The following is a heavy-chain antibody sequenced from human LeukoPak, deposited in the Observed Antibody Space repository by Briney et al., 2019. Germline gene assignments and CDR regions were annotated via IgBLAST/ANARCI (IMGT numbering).Heavy chain of an antibody. CDR1: GFTVSSNY. D-gene: IGHD4-23*01. J-gene: IGHJ3*02. V-gene: IGHV3-53*01. CDR2: IYSGGST. Sequence: GGSLRLSCAASGFTVSSNYMSWVRQAPGKGLEWVSVIYSGGSTYYADSVKGRFTISRDNSKNTLYLQMNSLRAEDTAVYYCAAAGATTVVTRDAFDIWGQGTMVTVSS. CDR3: AAAGATTVVTRDAFDI.